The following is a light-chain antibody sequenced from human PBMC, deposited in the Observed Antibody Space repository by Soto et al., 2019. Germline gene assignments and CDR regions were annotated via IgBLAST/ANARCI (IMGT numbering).Light chain of an antibody. V-gene: IGLV1-51*01. J-gene: IGLJ2*01. Sequence: QSVLTQPPSVSAAPGQKVTISCSGSSSNIGENDVSWYQQFPGTAPKLLIYGNNKRPSGIPDRFSGSRSGTSATLGITGLQTGDEADYYCGTWDTSRSGGVFGGGTKVTVL. CDR1: SSNIGEND. CDR2: GNN. CDR3: GTWDTSRSGGV.